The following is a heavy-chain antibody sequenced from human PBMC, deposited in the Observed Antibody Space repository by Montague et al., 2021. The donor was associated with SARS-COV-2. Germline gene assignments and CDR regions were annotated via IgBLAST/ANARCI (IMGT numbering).Heavy chain of an antibody. CDR1: GDSISSSSYN. CDR3: TRHVHMTWPEPSPGFDY. D-gene: IGHD1-1*01. CDR2: VHYSGRP. J-gene: IGHJ4*02. V-gene: IGHV4-39*01. Sequence: SETLSLTCTVSGDSISSSSYNWGWIRQPPGQGLDWIGSVHYSGRPYYNPSLKSRVTIYVDTSKNQLSLKLISVTAADTAVYYCTRHVHMTWPEPSPGFDYWGQGTLVTVSS.